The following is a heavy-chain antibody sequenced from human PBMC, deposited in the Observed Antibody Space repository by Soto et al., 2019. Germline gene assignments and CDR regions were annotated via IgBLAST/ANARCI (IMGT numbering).Heavy chain of an antibody. V-gene: IGHV3-23*01. Sequence: EVQLLESGGGLVQPGGSLRLSCAASGFTFSNYAMNWVRQAPGNGLEWVSAISGSGGSIHDADSVKGRCTISRDNSENPLYLQMNSLRDEDTAVYHCVKGYWKGDVWGEGTRVTVSS. CDR3: VKGYWKGDV. D-gene: IGHD1-1*01. CDR2: ISGSGGSI. J-gene: IGHJ6*04. CDR1: GFTFSNYA.